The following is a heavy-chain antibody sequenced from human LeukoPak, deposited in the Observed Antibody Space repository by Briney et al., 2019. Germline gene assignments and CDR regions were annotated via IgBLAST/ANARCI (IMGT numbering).Heavy chain of an antibody. D-gene: IGHD6-19*01. V-gene: IGHV5-51*01. CDR3: ARGPYTSGWSVDS. CDR2: IYPSDSDT. CDR1: GYSFTSYW. J-gene: IGHJ4*02. Sequence: GESLKISCKGSGYSFTSYWIGWVRQMPGKRLEWMGIIYPSDSDTRYSPSFQGQVTISADKSINTAYLQWSSLKVSDTAMYYCARGPYTSGWSVDSWGQGTLVTVSS.